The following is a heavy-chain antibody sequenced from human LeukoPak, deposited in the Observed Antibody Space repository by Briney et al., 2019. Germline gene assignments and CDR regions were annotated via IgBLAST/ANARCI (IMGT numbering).Heavy chain of an antibody. Sequence: PGGSLRLSCAASGFTFSSYGMHWVRQAPGKGPEWVAVIWYDGSNKYYADSVKGRFTISRDNSKNTLYLQMNSLRAEDTAVYYCARMDCSGGSCQPYYYYGMDVWGQGTTVTVSS. CDR3: ARMDCSGGSCQPYYYYGMDV. CDR1: GFTFSSYG. V-gene: IGHV3-33*08. D-gene: IGHD2-15*01. CDR2: IWYDGSNK. J-gene: IGHJ6*02.